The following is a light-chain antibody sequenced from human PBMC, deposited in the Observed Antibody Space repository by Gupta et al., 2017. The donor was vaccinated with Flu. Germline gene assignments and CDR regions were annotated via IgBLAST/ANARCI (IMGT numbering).Light chain of an antibody. CDR3: MQGTYWPP. CDR2: RVS. J-gene: IGKJ1*01. CDR1: QPPGHRNGNSY. V-gene: IGKV2-30*02. Sequence: RGPSAYISCSSSQPPGHRNGNSYLTCFQQRPVPPQLRLIHRVSNRYSGVPYRVSGSGSGNDFTLKSSRVEVEDVGVYYCMQGTYWPPFGQGTKVEIK.